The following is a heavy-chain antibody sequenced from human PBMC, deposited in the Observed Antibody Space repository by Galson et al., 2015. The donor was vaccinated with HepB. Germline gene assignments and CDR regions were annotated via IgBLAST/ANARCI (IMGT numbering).Heavy chain of an antibody. Sequence: SLRLSCAASGFTFSSYEMNWVRQAPGKGLEWVSYISSSGSTIYYADSVKGRFTISRDNAKNSLYLQMNSLRAEDTAVYYCARGDILTGQPLDYWGQGTLVTVSS. CDR2: ISSSGSTI. CDR1: GFTFSSYE. J-gene: IGHJ4*02. CDR3: ARGDILTGQPLDY. V-gene: IGHV3-48*03. D-gene: IGHD3-9*01.